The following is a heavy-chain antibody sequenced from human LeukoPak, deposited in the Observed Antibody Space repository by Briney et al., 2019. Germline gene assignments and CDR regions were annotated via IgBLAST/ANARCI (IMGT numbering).Heavy chain of an antibody. V-gene: IGHV1-69*13. CDR3: AHLPNGHDDYGDYRLAYYFDY. Sequence: SVKVSCKASGYTFTSYAISWVRQAPGQGLEWMGGIIPIFGTANYAQKFQGRVTITADEPTSTAYMELSSLRSEDTAVYYCAHLPNGHDDYGDYRLAYYFDYWGQGTLVTVSS. CDR1: GYTFTSYA. D-gene: IGHD4-17*01. J-gene: IGHJ4*02. CDR2: IIPIFGTA.